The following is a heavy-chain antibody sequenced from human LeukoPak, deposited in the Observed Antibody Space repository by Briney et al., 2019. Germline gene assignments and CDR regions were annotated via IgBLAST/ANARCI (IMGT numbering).Heavy chain of an antibody. V-gene: IGHV3-33*01. D-gene: IGHD3-22*01. CDR1: GFTFSSYG. CDR3: ARDYYDSSGYPLFDY. CDR2: IWYDGSNK. J-gene: IGHJ4*02. Sequence: TGGSLRLSCAASGFTFSSYGMHWVRQAPGKGLEWVAVIWYDGSNKYYADSVKGRFTISRDNSKNTLYLQMNSLRAEDTAVYYCARDYYDSSGYPLFDYWGQGTLVTVSS.